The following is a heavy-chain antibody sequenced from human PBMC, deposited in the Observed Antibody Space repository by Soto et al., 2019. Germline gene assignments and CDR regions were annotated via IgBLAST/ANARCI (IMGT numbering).Heavy chain of an antibody. J-gene: IGHJ4*01. CDR2: IKSKTDGGTT. D-gene: IGHD3-3*01. CDR3: TTLPTYYDLWSGYHIDY. CDR1: SVSNAW. V-gene: IGHV3-15*07. Sequence: SVSNAWKNWVRQAPGKGLEWVGRIKSKTDGGTTYYAAPVKGRFTISRDDSKNTLYLQMNSLKTEHTAVYYCTTLPTYYDLWSGYHIDYWGDGTVVNVS.